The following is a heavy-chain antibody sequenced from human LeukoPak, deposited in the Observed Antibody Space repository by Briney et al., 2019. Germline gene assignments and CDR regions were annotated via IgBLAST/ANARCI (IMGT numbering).Heavy chain of an antibody. V-gene: IGHV2-5*02. CDR1: GFSLSPSGVG. J-gene: IGHJ5*02. D-gene: IGHD6-13*01. CDR3: AHSRPYLDEYSSSWYNWFDP. CDR2: IYWDDDK. Sequence: SGPTLVNPTQTLTLTCTFSGFSLSPSGVGVGWIRQPPGKALEWLALIYWDDDKRYSPSLKSRLTITKDTTKNQVVLTMTNMDPVDTATYFCAHSRPYLDEYSSSWYNWFDPWGQGTLVTVSS.